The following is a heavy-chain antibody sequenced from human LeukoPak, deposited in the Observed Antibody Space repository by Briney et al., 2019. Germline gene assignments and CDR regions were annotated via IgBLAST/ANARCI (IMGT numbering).Heavy chain of an antibody. CDR1: GGTFSSHV. D-gene: IGHD2-2*01. Sequence: VASVKVSCKTSGGTFSSHVISWVRQAPGQGLEWMGGIIPIFGTANYAQKFQGRVTITADKFTNKVYMELSSLRSDDTAIYFRARVNGYCSSISCFLDYWGQGTLVTVSS. V-gene: IGHV1-69*06. CDR3: ARVNGYCSSISCFLDY. CDR2: IIPIFGTA. J-gene: IGHJ4*02.